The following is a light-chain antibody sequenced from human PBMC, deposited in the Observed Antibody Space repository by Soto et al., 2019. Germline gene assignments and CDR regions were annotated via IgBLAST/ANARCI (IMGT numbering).Light chain of an antibody. Sequence: QSALTQPASVSGSPGQSITISCTGTSSDVGNYNYVSWYQQHPGKAPKLMIYDVSKRPSGVSSHFSGSKSGNTASLTISGLQAEDEADYYCSSYTSSRTRIFGGGTKLTVL. CDR2: DVS. CDR3: SSYTSSRTRI. J-gene: IGLJ2*01. V-gene: IGLV2-14*01. CDR1: SSDVGNYNY.